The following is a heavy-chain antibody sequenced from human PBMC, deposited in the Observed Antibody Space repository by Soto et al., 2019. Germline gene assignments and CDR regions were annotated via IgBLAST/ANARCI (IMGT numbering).Heavy chain of an antibody. CDR1: GASIPYGGYS. Sequence: TPSLTSTFSGASIPYGGYSWSWIRQPAGKGLEWIGYITRLDNTFYNPSFQSRLTLSIDRSKNQFSLKLASMTAADTAVYYCARGRGYDPFDDWGQGTQVTVSS. D-gene: IGHD5-12*01. CDR2: ITRLDNT. J-gene: IGHJ4*02. CDR3: ARGRGYDPFDD. V-gene: IGHV4-30-2*01.